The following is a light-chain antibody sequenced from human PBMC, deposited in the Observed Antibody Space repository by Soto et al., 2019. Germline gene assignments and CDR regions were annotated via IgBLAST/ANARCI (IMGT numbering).Light chain of an antibody. CDR3: QQYNKWPPAT. V-gene: IGKV3-15*01. CDR2: GAS. J-gene: IGKJ5*01. CDR1: QSVSSSY. Sequence: VLTQSPATLSLSPGERATLSFSSSQSVSSSYLAWYQQKPGQAPRLLVYGASTRATGTPVRFSGSGSGTEFTLTINSLQSEDFAVYYCQQYNKWPPATFGQGTRLEIK.